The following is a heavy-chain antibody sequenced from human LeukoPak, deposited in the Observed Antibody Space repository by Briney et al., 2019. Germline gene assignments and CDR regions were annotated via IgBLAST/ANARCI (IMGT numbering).Heavy chain of an antibody. D-gene: IGHD4-23*01. CDR1: GGSISSGDYY. CDR2: IHYSGST. CDR3: ARDLLNEGNHPDY. J-gene: IGHJ4*02. V-gene: IGHV4-30-4*01. Sequence: SQTLSLTCTVSGGSISSGDYYWSWIRQPPGKGLEWIGYIHYSGSTYYNPSLKSRVTISVDTSKNQFSLKLSSVTAADTAVYYCARDLLNEGNHPDYWGQGTLVTVSS.